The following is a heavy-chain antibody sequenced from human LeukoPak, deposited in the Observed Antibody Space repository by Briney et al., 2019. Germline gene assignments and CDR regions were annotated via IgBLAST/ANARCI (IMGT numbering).Heavy chain of an antibody. Sequence: GGSLTLPCAASGFPFSTYEMNWVRQAPGKGVEWISYISSSGSAINYADSVRGRFTISRDNAKNSLKLQMNSLRAEDTAVYYCARGGSRYFFDFWGQGILVTVSS. CDR1: GFPFSTYE. J-gene: IGHJ4*02. D-gene: IGHD3-16*01. V-gene: IGHV3-48*03. CDR2: ISSSGSAI. CDR3: ARGGSRYFFDF.